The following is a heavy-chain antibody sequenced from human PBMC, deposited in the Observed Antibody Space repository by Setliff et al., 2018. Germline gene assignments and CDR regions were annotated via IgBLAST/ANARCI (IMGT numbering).Heavy chain of an antibody. J-gene: IGHJ4*02. CDR2: MSNDGSDK. CDR1: GVTFSRHA. CDR3: AKVPTWGSVDY. Sequence: GGSLRLSCAASGVTFSRHAMHWVRQAPGKGLEWVAVMSNDGSDKNYADSVKGRFTISRDNSKNMLYLQMNSLRAEDTALYYCAKVPTWGSVDYWGQGTLVTVSS. V-gene: IGHV3-30*07. D-gene: IGHD3-16*01.